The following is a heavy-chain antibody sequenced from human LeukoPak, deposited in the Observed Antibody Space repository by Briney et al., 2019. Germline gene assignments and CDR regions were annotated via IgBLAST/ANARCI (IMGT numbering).Heavy chain of an antibody. V-gene: IGHV3-53*05. CDR3: AREALGLTIFVY. Sequence: GGSLRLSCAASGFTVSSNYMSWVRQAPGKGLEWVSVIYSGGSTYYADSVKGRFTISRDNSKNTLYLQMNSLRSEDTAVYYCAREALGLTIFVYWGQGTLVTVSS. J-gene: IGHJ4*02. CDR2: IYSGGST. CDR1: GFTVSSNY. D-gene: IGHD3-3*01.